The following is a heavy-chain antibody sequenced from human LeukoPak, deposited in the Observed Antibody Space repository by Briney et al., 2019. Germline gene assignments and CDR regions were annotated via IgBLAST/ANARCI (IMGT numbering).Heavy chain of an antibody. D-gene: IGHD3-16*02. V-gene: IGHV4-39*01. CDR2: IYYSGGT. Sequence: SETLSLTCTVSGGSISSSSYYWGWIRQPPGKGLEWIGSIYYSGGTYYNPSLKSRVTISVDTSKNQFSLKLSSVTAADTAVYYCARRGRGELSYYFDYWGQGTLVTVSS. CDR3: ARRGRGELSYYFDY. J-gene: IGHJ4*02. CDR1: GGSISSSSYY.